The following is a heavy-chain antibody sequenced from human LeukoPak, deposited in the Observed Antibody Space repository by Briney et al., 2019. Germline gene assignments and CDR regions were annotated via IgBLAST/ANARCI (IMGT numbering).Heavy chain of an antibody. D-gene: IGHD5-18*01. V-gene: IGHV4-59*08. Sequence: SETLSLTCTVSGGSISSYYWSWIRQPPGKGLEWIGYIYYSGSTNYNPSLKSRVTISVDTSKNQFSLKLSSVTAADTAVYYCARTYPRNYYYGMDVWGQGTTVTASS. J-gene: IGHJ6*02. CDR2: IYYSGST. CDR1: GGSISSYY. CDR3: ARTYPRNYYYGMDV.